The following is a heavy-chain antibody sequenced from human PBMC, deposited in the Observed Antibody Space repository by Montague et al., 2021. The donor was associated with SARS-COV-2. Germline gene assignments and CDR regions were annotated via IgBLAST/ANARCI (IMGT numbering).Heavy chain of an antibody. CDR1: GFTFSTYP. V-gene: IGHV3-23*01. J-gene: IGHJ4*02. CDR3: AKGRIGYPPDY. D-gene: IGHD3-22*01. CDR2: IRSSGSNT. Sequence: SLRLSCSASGFTFSTYPLSWVRQAPGKGLEWDSSIRSSGSNTFYXDSVKGRFTISRDNSKNTLYLQMNSLRAEDTAVYHCAKGRIGYPPDYWGQGTLVTVSS.